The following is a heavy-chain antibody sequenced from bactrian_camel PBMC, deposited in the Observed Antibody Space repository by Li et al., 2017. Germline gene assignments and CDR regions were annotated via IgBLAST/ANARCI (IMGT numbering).Heavy chain of an antibody. CDR2: INRDGGST. CDR1: GFTFSSYD. D-gene: IGHD2*01. J-gene: IGHJ4*01. CDR3: AADVTPRRGTWWVLRQATYGV. Sequence: VQLVESGGGLLQPGGSLRLSCAASGFTFSSYDMSWVRQAPGKGLERVSFINRDGGSTYYADSVEGRFTISRDNAKNTLYLQMNSLKPEDTAMYYCAADVTPRRGTWWVLRQATYGVWGQGTQVTVS. V-gene: IGHV3S40*01.